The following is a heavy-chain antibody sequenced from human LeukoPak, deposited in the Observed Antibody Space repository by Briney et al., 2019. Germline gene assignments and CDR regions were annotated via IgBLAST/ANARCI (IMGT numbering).Heavy chain of an antibody. D-gene: IGHD1-1*01. J-gene: IGHJ4*02. CDR3: ARGPAGYN. V-gene: IGHV3-53*01. CDR2: IYSGGST. Sequence: GGSLRLSCAASGFTVSSNHMSWVRQAPGKGLEWVSVIYSGGSTDYADTVKGRFTISRDNLKNTLYLQMNSLRAEDTAVYYCARGPAGYNWGQGTLVTFSS. CDR1: GFTVSSNH.